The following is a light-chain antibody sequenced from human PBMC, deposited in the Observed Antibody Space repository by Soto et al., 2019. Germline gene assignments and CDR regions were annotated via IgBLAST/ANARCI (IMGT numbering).Light chain of an antibody. CDR2: DSS. J-gene: IGKJ4*01. CDR3: QLYGSSPELT. Sequence: EIVLTQSPGTLSLSPGDRAALSCRTTQILNGGSLAWYQVKPGQAPRLLMYDSSIRAAGVPNRFSGSGSGTDFTLTISRLETEDFAVYYCQLYGSSPELTFDGGTKV. V-gene: IGKV3-20*01. CDR1: QILNGGS.